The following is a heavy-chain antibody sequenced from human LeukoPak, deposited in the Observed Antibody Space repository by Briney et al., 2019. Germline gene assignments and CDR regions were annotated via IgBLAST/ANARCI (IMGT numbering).Heavy chain of an antibody. D-gene: IGHD5-24*01. V-gene: IGHV3-21*01. CDR3: AREGGDGHMLSVPESDFDY. CDR1: GFTFSSYS. CDR2: ISSSSSYI. J-gene: IGHJ4*02. Sequence: GGSLRLSCAASGFTFSSYSMNWVRQAPGKGLEWVSSISSSSSYIYYADSVKGRFTISRDNAKNSLYLQMNSLRAEDTAVYYCAREGGDGHMLSVPESDFDYWGQGTLVTVSS.